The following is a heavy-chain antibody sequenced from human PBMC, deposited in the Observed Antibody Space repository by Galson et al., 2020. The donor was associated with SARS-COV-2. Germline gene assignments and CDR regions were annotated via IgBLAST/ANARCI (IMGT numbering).Heavy chain of an antibody. CDR1: GGSISSGSYY. V-gene: IGHV4-61*02. Sequence: SETLSLTCTVSGGSISSGSYYWSWIRQPAGKGLEWIGRIYASGSTNYNPSLKSRVTISVDTSKNQFSLKLNSVTAADTAVYYCARGAVGAGSMAYWGQGTLVTVHS. D-gene: IGHD3-10*01. J-gene: IGHJ4*02. CDR3: ARGAVGAGSMAY. CDR2: IYASGST.